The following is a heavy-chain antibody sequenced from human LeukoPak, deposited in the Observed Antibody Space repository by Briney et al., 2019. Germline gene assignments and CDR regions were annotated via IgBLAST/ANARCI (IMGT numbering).Heavy chain of an antibody. Sequence: PSETLSLTCTVSGGSVSSGSYYWSWIRQPPGKGLEWIGYIYYSGSTNYNPSLKSRVTISVDTSKNQFSLKLSSVTAADTAVYYCAREVTGAAAGLNWFDPWGQGTLVTVSS. D-gene: IGHD6-13*01. CDR2: IYYSGST. V-gene: IGHV4-61*01. CDR3: AREVTGAAAGLNWFDP. J-gene: IGHJ5*02. CDR1: GGSVSSGSYY.